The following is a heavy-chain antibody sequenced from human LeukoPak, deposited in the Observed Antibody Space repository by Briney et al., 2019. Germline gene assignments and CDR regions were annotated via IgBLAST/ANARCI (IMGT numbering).Heavy chain of an antibody. D-gene: IGHD2-15*01. CDR1: GFSFSSYA. CDR3: ARGCGGTCYFFDN. J-gene: IGHJ4*02. Sequence: PGRSLRLSCAASGFSFSSYAIHWVRQAPGKGLEWVTVISYDGSSIYYADSVKGRFTISRDNSKNTLYLQMNSLRADDTAVYHCARGCGGTCYFFDNWGQGTLVTVSS. V-gene: IGHV3-30*04. CDR2: ISYDGSSI.